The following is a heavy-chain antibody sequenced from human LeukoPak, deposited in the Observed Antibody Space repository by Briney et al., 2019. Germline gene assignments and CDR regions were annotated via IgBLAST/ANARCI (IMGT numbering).Heavy chain of an antibody. CDR3: TNYRAEYFQH. D-gene: IGHD1-26*01. CDR2: ISSSGSYI. Sequence: GGSLRLSCAASGFTFSDYYMSWIRQAPGKGLEWVSSISSSGSYIYYADSVKGRFTISRDNAKNSLYLQMNSLRAEDTAVYYCTNYRAEYFQHWGQGTLVTVSS. V-gene: IGHV3-11*04. CDR1: GFTFSDYY. J-gene: IGHJ1*01.